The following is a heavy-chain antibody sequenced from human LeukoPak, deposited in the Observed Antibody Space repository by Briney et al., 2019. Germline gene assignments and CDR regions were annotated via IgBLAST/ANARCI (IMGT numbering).Heavy chain of an antibody. CDR1: GFTFNRYW. J-gene: IGHJ5*02. CDR3: ARGFRVATIDWFDP. V-gene: IGHV3-7*03. CDR2: IKQDGSAK. D-gene: IGHD5-12*01. Sequence: GGSLRLSCAASGFTFNRYWMSWVRQAPGKELQWVANIKQDGSAKYYVDSVKGRFTISRDNSKNTLYLQMNSLRAEDTAVYYCARGFRVATIDWFDPWGQGTLVTVSS.